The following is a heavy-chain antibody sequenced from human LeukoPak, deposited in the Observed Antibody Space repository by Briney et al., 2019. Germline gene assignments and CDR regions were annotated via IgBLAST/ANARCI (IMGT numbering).Heavy chain of an antibody. D-gene: IGHD3-22*01. CDR1: GGSISSGGYY. CDR3: ARAGLGGSGYYSTLYFDY. CDR2: IYYSGST. V-gene: IGHV4-31*03. Sequence: PSETLSLTCTVSGGSISSGGYYWSWIRPHPGKGLEWIGYIYYSGSTYYNPSLKSRVTISVDRSKNQFSLKLSSVTAADTAVYYCARAGLGGSGYYSTLYFDYWGQGTLVTVSS. J-gene: IGHJ4*02.